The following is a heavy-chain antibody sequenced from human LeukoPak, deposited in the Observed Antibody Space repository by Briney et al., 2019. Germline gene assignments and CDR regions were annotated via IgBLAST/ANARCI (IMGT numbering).Heavy chain of an antibody. J-gene: IGHJ5*02. CDR3: ARRALIRPLSRQSTFNWFDP. CDR1: GGSFSGYY. D-gene: IGHD2/OR15-2a*01. Sequence: SETLSLTCAVYGGSFSGYYWSWIRQPPGKGLEWIGEINHSGSTNYNPSLKSRVTISVDTSKNQFSLKLSSVTAADTAVYYCARRALIRPLSRQSTFNWFDPWGQGTLVTVSS. V-gene: IGHV4-34*01. CDR2: INHSGST.